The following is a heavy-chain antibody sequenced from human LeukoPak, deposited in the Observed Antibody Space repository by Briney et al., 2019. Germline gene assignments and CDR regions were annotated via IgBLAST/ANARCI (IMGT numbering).Heavy chain of an antibody. D-gene: IGHD3-10*01. Sequence: GGSLRLSCAASGFTFSSYGMSWVRQAPGKGLEWVSAISGSGGSTYYADSVKGRFTISRDNSKNTLYLQMNSLRAEDTAVYYCAKVSGTRFRGDLDYWGQGTLVTVSS. CDR2: ISGSGGST. V-gene: IGHV3-23*01. CDR3: AKVSGTRFRGDLDY. CDR1: GFTFSSYG. J-gene: IGHJ4*02.